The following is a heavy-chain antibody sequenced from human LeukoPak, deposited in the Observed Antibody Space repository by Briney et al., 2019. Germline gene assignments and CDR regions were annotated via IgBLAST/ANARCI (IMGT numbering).Heavy chain of an antibody. CDR1: GFTFSSYS. J-gene: IGHJ4*02. V-gene: IGHV3-21*01. CDR2: ISSSSSYI. Sequence: GGSLRLSCAASGFTFSSYSMDWVRQAPGKGLEWVSSISSSSSYIYYADSVKGRFTISRDNAKNSLYLQMNSLRAEDTAVYYCARGPASGGFDSWGQGILVTVSS. CDR3: ARGPASGGFDS. D-gene: IGHD2-15*01.